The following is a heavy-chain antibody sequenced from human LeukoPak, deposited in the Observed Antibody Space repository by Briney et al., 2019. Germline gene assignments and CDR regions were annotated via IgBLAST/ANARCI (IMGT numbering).Heavy chain of an antibody. J-gene: IGHJ5*02. CDR2: INHSGST. CDR3: ARGPVAYYYGSGSYYMRWFDP. Sequence: PSETLSLTCAVYGGSFSGYYWSWIRQPPGKGLEWIGEINHSGSTNYNPSLKSRVTISVDTSKNQFSLKLSSVTAADTAVYYCARGPVAYYYGSGSYYMRWFDPWGQGTLVTVSS. D-gene: IGHD3-10*01. V-gene: IGHV4-34*01. CDR1: GGSFSGYY.